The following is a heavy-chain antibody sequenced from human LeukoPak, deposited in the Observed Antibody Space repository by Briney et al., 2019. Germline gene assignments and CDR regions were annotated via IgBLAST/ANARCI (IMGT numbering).Heavy chain of an antibody. CDR1: GGSISSGSYY. CDR3: ARGQYYYDSSGPEYYFDY. J-gene: IGHJ4*02. V-gene: IGHV4-61*01. D-gene: IGHD3-22*01. Sequence: PSETLSLTCTVSGGSISSGSYYWSWIRQPPGKGLEWIGYIYYSGSTNYNPSLKSRVTISVDTSKNQFSLKLSSVTAADTAVYYCARGQYYYDSSGPEYYFDYWGQGTLVTVSS. CDR2: IYYSGST.